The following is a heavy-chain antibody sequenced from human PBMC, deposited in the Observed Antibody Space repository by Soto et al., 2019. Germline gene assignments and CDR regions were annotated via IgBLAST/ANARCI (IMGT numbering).Heavy chain of an antibody. CDR1: GYTFTSYG. CDR3: ARASRRRGDHGVVGWFDP. D-gene: IGHD2-15*01. Sequence: QVQLVQSGAEVKKPGASVKVSCKASGYTFTSYGISWVRQAPGQGLEWMGWISAYNGNTNYAQKLQGRVTMTTDTSTSTAYMELRSLRSDDTAVYYCARASRRRGDHGVVGWFDPWGQGTLVTVSS. CDR2: ISAYNGNT. J-gene: IGHJ5*02. V-gene: IGHV1-18*01.